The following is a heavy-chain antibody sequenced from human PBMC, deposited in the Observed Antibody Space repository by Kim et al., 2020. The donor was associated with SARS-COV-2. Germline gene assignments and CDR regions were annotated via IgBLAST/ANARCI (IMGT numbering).Heavy chain of an antibody. V-gene: IGHV4-39*01. Sequence: LKSRSTIAVDTSQNQFSLKLSSVTAADTAVYYCARHGPFGAAAGTGFDYWGQGTLVTVSS. D-gene: IGHD6-13*01. J-gene: IGHJ4*02. CDR3: ARHGPFGAAAGTGFDY.